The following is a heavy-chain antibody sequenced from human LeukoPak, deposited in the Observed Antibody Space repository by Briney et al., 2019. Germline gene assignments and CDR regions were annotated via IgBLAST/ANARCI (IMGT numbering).Heavy chain of an antibody. CDR2: IHTSGDT. CDR1: GLTGSHNY. Sequence: GGSLRLSCAASGLTGSHNYVSWVRQAPGKGLEWASAIHTSGDTCYADSVKGRFTISRDTSKNTLYLQINSLRVEDTAVYYCIVFGGSNHWGQGTLVTVSS. J-gene: IGHJ5*02. V-gene: IGHV3-53*01. CDR3: IVFGGSNH. D-gene: IGHD4-23*01.